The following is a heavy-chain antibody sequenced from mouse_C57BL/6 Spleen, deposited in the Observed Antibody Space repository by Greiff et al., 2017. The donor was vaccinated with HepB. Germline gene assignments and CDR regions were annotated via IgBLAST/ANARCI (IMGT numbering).Heavy chain of an antibody. Sequence: VQLQQSGAELVKPGASVKISCKASGYAFSSYWMNWVKQRHGKGLERIGQIYPGDGDTNYNGKFKGKATLTADKYSSTAYMQLRRLTSEDSAVYFCARSSNDFYYAMDYWGQGTSVTVSS. CDR3: ARSSNDFYYAMDY. V-gene: IGHV1-80*01. CDR1: GYAFSSYW. CDR2: IYPGDGDT. D-gene: IGHD2-12*01. J-gene: IGHJ4*01.